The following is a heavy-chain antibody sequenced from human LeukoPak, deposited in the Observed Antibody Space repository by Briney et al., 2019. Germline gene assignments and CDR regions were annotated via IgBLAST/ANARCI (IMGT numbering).Heavy chain of an antibody. D-gene: IGHD1-26*01. V-gene: IGHV4-38-2*01. CDR3: ARLVVSGADDAFDI. J-gene: IGHJ3*02. Sequence: SETLSLTCAVSGYSISSGYYWGWIRQPPGKGLEWIGSMYRSGSTHYNPSLKSRVTISVDTSKNQFSLKLSSVTAADTAVYYCARLVVSGADDAFDIWGQGTMVIVSS. CDR1: GYSISSGYY. CDR2: MYRSGST.